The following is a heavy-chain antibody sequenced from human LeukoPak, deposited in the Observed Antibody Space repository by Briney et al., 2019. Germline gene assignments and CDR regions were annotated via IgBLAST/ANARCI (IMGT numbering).Heavy chain of an antibody. Sequence: SETLSLTCAVYGGSFSGYYWSWIRQPPGKGLEWIGEINHSGSTNYNPSLKSRVTISVDTSKNQFSLKLSSVTAADTAVYYRASSRGKYQLLKTHNWFDPWGQGTLVTVSS. J-gene: IGHJ5*02. D-gene: IGHD2-2*01. V-gene: IGHV4-34*01. CDR1: GGSFSGYY. CDR2: INHSGST. CDR3: ASSRGKYQLLKTHNWFDP.